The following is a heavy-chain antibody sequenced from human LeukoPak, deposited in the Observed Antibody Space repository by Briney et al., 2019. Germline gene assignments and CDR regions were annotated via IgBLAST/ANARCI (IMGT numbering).Heavy chain of an antibody. J-gene: IGHJ1*01. CDR2: IRSKAYGGTT. Sequence: GGSLRLSCTASGFTFGDYAMSWFRQAPGKGLEWVGFIRSKAYGGTTEYAASVKGRFTISGDDSKSIAYLQMNSLKTEDTAVYYCTRDRLADYYDSRENRYFQHWGQGTLVTVSS. CDR3: TRDRLADYYDSRENRYFQH. CDR1: GFTFGDYA. V-gene: IGHV3-49*03. D-gene: IGHD3-22*01.